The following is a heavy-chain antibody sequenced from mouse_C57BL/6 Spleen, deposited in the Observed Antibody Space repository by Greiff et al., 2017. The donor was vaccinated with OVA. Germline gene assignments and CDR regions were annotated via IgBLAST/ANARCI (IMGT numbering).Heavy chain of an antibody. D-gene: IGHD1-1*01. CDR3: ARNEVVGDAMDY. V-gene: IGHV2-2*01. CDR2: ICSGGST. Sequence: VKLMESGPGLVQPSQSLSITCTVSGFSLTSYGVHWVRQSPGKGLEWLGVICSGGSTDYNAAFISRLSISKDNSKSQVFFNMNSLQADDTAIYYCARNEVVGDAMDYWGQGTSVTVSS. J-gene: IGHJ4*01. CDR1: GFSLTSYG.